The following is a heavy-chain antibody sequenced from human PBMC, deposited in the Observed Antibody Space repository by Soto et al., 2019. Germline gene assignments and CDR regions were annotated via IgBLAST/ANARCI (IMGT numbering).Heavy chain of an antibody. CDR3: ARVGGMVTSDY. CDR2: IYYDVNKK. V-gene: IGHV3-33*01. CDR1: GFPFSAYG. D-gene: IGHD2-21*02. J-gene: IGHJ4*02. Sequence: QVQLVESGGGVVQTGRSLRLSCAASGFPFSAYGMHWVRQAPGKGLEWLAMIYYDVNKKYYAPSAEGRFTISRYNSKNPLYLQMNSLIVEDTAVYYCARVGGMVTSDYWGQGTLVIVSS.